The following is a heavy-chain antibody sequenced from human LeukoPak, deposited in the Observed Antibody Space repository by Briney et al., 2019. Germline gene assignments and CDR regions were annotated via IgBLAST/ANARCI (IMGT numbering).Heavy chain of an antibody. Sequence: GGSLRLSCAASGFTFRSYSMNWVRQAPGKGLEWVSVISGSGGTTDYADSVKGRFTISRDSSKNTLYLQMKSLRAEDTAVYYCAKELERTLLEYWGQGTLVTVSS. CDR3: AKELERTLLEY. CDR1: GFTFRSYS. D-gene: IGHD1-1*01. CDR2: ISGSGGTT. V-gene: IGHV3-23*01. J-gene: IGHJ4*02.